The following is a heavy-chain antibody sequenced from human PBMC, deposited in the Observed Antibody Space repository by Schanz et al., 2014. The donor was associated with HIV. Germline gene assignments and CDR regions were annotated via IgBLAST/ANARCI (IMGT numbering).Heavy chain of an antibody. Sequence: EVLLVESGGGLVRPGGSLRLSCAASGFTFVDYGMHWVRQLPGKGLEWVAGIGWNSVNIHYADSVKGRFTISRDNSKNTLFLQMNSLRAEDTAVYFCARDVAGCSGTSCYSDAFDIWGQGTLVTVSS. CDR3: ARDVAGCSGTSCYSDAFDI. V-gene: IGHV3-9*01. CDR2: IGWNSVNI. D-gene: IGHD2-2*01. CDR1: GFTFVDYG. J-gene: IGHJ3*02.